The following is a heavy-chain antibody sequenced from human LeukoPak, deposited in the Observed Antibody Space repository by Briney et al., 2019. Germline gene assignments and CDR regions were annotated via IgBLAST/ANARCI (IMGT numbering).Heavy chain of an antibody. Sequence: PGGSLRLSCAASGFTFSSYSMNWVRQAPGKGLEWVSYISSSSSTIYYADSVKGRFTISRDNAKNSLYLQMNSLRAEDTAVYYCAREAGDYYYYYMDVWGKGTTVTVSS. CDR3: AREAGDYYYYYMDV. CDR1: GFTFSSYS. J-gene: IGHJ6*03. D-gene: IGHD7-27*01. V-gene: IGHV3-48*01. CDR2: ISSSSSTI.